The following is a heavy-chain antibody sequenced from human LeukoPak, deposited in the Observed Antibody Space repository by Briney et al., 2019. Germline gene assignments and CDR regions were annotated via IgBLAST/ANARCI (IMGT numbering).Heavy chain of an antibody. V-gene: IGHV3-7*01. CDR3: AREGVGALTY. J-gene: IGHJ4*02. D-gene: IGHD1-26*01. CDR2: IKQDGSEK. CDR1: GFTFNNYA. Sequence: GGSLRLSCAASGFTFNNYAMNWVRQAPGKGLEWVANIKQDGSEKYYVDSVKGRFTISRDNAKNSLYLQMNSLRAEDTAVYYCAREGVGALTYWGQGTLVTVSS.